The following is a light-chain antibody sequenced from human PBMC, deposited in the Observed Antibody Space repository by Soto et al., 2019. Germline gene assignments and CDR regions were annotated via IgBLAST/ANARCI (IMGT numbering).Light chain of an antibody. Sequence: QSVLTQPPSASGTPGQRVTISCSGSSSNIGSNYVYWYQQLPGTAPKLLIYSNNQRPSGVPDRFSGSKSGTSASLAISGLRSEDEADYYCAAWDDSLSGQVFGGGTKVPVL. CDR3: AAWDDSLSGQV. J-gene: IGLJ3*02. CDR2: SNN. V-gene: IGLV1-47*02. CDR1: SSNIGSNY.